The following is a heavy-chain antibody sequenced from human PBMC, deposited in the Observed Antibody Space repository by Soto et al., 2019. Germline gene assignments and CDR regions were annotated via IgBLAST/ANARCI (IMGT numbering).Heavy chain of an antibody. Sequence: ASVKVPCKVSGYTLTELSMHWVGQAPGRGLEWMGGFDTEDGEAISEQKFQGRVTMTEDTSTDADYMELSSLRSEDAGVDYCATDLRYYDRSGLDYWG. CDR1: GYTLTELS. J-gene: IGHJ4*01. D-gene: IGHD3-22*01. CDR3: ATDLRYYDRSGLDY. V-gene: IGHV1-24*01. CDR2: FDTEDGEA.